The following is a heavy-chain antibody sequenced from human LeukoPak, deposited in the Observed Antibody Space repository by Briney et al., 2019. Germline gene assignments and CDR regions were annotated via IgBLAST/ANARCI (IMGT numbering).Heavy chain of an antibody. Sequence: TGGSLRLSCAASGFTFSSYWMSWVRQAPGKGLEWVANIKEDGSEKYYVDSVKGRFTMSRDNAKNSLYLQMNSLRVEDTAVYYCARERPYYYDSSGYSNFDYWGQGTQVTVSS. CDR3: ARERPYYYDSSGYSNFDY. CDR2: IKEDGSEK. J-gene: IGHJ4*02. CDR1: GFTFSSYW. D-gene: IGHD3-22*01. V-gene: IGHV3-7*01.